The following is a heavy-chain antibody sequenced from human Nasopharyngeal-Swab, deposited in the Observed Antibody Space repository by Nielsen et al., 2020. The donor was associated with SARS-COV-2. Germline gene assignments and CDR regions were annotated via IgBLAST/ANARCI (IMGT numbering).Heavy chain of an antibody. D-gene: IGHD3-22*01. CDR3: ARTTYYYDSSGYSIYFDY. J-gene: IGHJ4*02. V-gene: IGHV2-70*01. Sequence: SGPTLVKPTQTLTLTCTFSGFSLSTSGMCVSWIRQPPGKALEWLALIDWDDDKYYSTSLKTRLTISKDTSKNQVVLTMTNMDPVDTATYYCARTTYYYDSSGYSIYFDYWGQGTLVTVS. CDR2: IDWDDDK. CDR1: GFSLSTSGMC.